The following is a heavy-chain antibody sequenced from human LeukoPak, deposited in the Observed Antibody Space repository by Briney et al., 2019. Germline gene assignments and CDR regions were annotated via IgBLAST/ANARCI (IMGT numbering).Heavy chain of an antibody. V-gene: IGHV3-9*01. D-gene: IGHD2-15*01. CDR2: ISWNSGSI. CDR1: GFTFDDYA. Sequence: GGSLRLSCAASGFTFDDYAMHWVRQAPGKGLEWVSGISWNSGSIGYADSVKGRFTISRDNAKNSLYLQMNSLRAEDTAVYYCARSGVVVDALERGVANWFDPWGQGTLVTVSS. J-gene: IGHJ5*02. CDR3: ARSGVVVDALERGVANWFDP.